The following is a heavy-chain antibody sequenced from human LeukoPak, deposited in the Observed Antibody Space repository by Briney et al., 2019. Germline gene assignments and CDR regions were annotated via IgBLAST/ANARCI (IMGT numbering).Heavy chain of an antibody. CDR2: ISYDGSNK. CDR1: GFTFSSYA. CDR3: ARGHDYYDSSGYYYFDY. J-gene: IGHJ4*02. V-gene: IGHV3-30*04. D-gene: IGHD3-22*01. Sequence: GGSLRLSCAASGFTFSSYAMDRVRQAPGKGLEWVAVISYDGSNKYYADSVKGRFTISRDNSKNTLYLQMNSLRAEDTAVYYCARGHDYYDSSGYYYFDYWGQGTLVTVSS.